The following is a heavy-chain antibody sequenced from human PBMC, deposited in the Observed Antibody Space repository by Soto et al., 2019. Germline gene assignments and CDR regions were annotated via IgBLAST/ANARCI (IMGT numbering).Heavy chain of an antibody. CDR3: AKDAGSGLSLFVYHLDY. Sequence: GGSLRLSCAASGFTLSSYAMSWVRQAPGKGLEWVSAISGGGGNTYYADSVKGRFTISRDNSKNTLYLQMNSLRAEDTAVYYCAKDAGSGLSLFVYHLDYWGQGTLVTVSS. CDR1: GFTLSSYA. CDR2: ISGGGGNT. D-gene: IGHD3-16*02. V-gene: IGHV3-23*01. J-gene: IGHJ4*02.